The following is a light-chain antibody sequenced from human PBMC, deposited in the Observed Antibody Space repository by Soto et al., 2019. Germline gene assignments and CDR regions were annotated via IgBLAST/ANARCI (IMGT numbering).Light chain of an antibody. J-gene: IGKJ4*01. CDR2: DAS. V-gene: IGKV1-33*01. CDR1: QDIRNY. Sequence: DIQMTQSPSSLSASVGDRVAITCQASQDIRNYLNWYQQKPGKAPKLLIYDASNLETGVPSSFSGSGSGTEFTFTISSLQPEDIATYYCQQYDNLPLTFGGGTKVDI. CDR3: QQYDNLPLT.